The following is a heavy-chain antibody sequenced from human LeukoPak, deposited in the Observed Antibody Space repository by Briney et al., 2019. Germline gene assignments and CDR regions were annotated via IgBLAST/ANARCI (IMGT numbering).Heavy chain of an antibody. Sequence: RASVKVSCKTSGYTFANYGMHWVRQAPRQSLEWMGWINTGNGNTKSSQKFQDRVALTRDRSASTAYMELNSLSSEDTAVYYCARVPLSDSSGHYYPHWGQGTLVTVSS. D-gene: IGHD3-22*01. CDR2: INTGNGNT. J-gene: IGHJ1*01. CDR1: GYTFANYG. CDR3: ARVPLSDSSGHYYPH. V-gene: IGHV1-3*04.